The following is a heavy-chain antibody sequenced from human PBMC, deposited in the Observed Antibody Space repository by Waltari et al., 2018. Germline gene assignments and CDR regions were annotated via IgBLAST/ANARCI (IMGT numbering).Heavy chain of an antibody. CDR2: IIPILSTA. CDR3: TRGNDILTGYSNWFDP. D-gene: IGHD3-9*01. Sequence: QVQLVQSGAEVKKPGSSVKVSCKASGGTFSSYAISWVRQAPGQGLEWMGGIIPILSTANYEQKFKCRVTITSDESTITAYMELSSLRSEDTAVYYCTRGNDILTGYSNWFDPWGQGTLVTVSS. V-gene: IGHV1-69*05. J-gene: IGHJ5*02. CDR1: GGTFSSYA.